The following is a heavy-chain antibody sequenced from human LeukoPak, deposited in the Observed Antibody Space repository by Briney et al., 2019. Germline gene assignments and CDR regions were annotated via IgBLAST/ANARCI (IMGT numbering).Heavy chain of an antibody. J-gene: IGHJ4*02. Sequence: GGSLRLSCTASGFTFSSYWMSWARQAPGKGLEWVATIKQDGSEKYYVDSVKGRFTISRDNAKNSLYLQMNSLRAEDTAVYYCARAPNYGVDYWGQGTLVTVSS. V-gene: IGHV3-7*01. CDR2: IKQDGSEK. CDR3: ARAPNYGVDY. CDR1: GFTFSSYW. D-gene: IGHD1-7*01.